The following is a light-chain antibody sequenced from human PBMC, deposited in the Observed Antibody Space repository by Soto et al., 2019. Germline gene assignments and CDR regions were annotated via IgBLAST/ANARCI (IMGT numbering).Light chain of an antibody. CDR3: QKYGSSSWK. Sequence: EIVLTQSPATLSLSPGEIATLSCRASQSVSSSYLAWYQQRPGQAPRLLIYGASSRATGIPDRFSGSGSGTDFTLTISRLEAEDFAVYYCQKYGSSSWKFGQGTKVDIK. CDR2: GAS. CDR1: QSVSSSY. J-gene: IGKJ1*01. V-gene: IGKV3-20*01.